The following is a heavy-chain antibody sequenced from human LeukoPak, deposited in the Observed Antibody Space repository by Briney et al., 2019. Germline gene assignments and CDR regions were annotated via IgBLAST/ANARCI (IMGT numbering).Heavy chain of an antibody. CDR3: ARVPTIYGVDMYYFDY. V-gene: IGHV4-59*11. Sequence: SSETLSLTCSVSGDSMRGHYWTWIRQPPGKGLEWIGYIYSSGSTNYKLSLKTRVTTSEDTSKNQFSLRLASVTTADTAVYYCARVPTIYGVDMYYFDYWGQGTLVTVSS. CDR2: IYSSGST. J-gene: IGHJ4*02. CDR1: GDSMRGHY. D-gene: IGHD3-3*01.